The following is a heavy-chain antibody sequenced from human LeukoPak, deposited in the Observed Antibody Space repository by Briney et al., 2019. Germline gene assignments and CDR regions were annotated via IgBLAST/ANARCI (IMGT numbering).Heavy chain of an antibody. D-gene: IGHD3-3*01. CDR2: IVHSGST. V-gene: IGHV4-4*02. J-gene: IGHJ4*02. Sequence: PSETLSLTCAVSGAFISRGYWWSWVRQPPWKGLEWIGEIVHSGSTNYDPSLKSRVIISVDKSKNHLSLRLSSVTAADTAVYYCARAGDYTLDYWGQGTLVTVSS. CDR1: GAFISRGYW. CDR3: ARAGDYTLDY.